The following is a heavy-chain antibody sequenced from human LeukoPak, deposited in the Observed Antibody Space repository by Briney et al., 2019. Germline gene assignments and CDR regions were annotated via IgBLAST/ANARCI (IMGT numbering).Heavy chain of an antibody. CDR2: INHSGST. J-gene: IGHJ4*02. CDR3: ARGLGYQLLRFDY. Sequence: PSETLSLTCAVYGGSFSGYYWSWIRQPPGKGLEWIGEINHSGSTNYNPSLKSRVTISVDTSKNQFSLKLSSVTAADTAVYYCARGLGYQLLRFDYWGQGTLVTVSS. D-gene: IGHD2-2*01. V-gene: IGHV4-34*01. CDR1: GGSFSGYY.